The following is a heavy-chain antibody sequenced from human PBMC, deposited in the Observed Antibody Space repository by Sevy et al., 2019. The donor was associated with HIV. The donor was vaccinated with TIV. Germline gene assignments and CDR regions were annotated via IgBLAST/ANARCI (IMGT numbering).Heavy chain of an antibody. CDR1: GFTFSSYS. CDR3: ARDPELVDC. CDR2: ISSSSSYI. V-gene: IGHV3-21*01. Sequence: GGALRLSCAASGFTFSSYSMNWVRQAPGKGLEWVSSISSSSSYIYYADSVKGRVTISRDNAKNSLYLQLNSLRAEDTAVYYCARDPELVDCWGQGTLVTVSS. D-gene: IGHD6-13*01. J-gene: IGHJ4*02.